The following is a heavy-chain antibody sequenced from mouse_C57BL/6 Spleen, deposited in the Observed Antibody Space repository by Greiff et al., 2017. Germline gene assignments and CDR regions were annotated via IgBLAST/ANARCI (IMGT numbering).Heavy chain of an antibody. D-gene: IGHD3-2*02. CDR3: ARSETAQTTLYYYDMDY. J-gene: IGHJ4*01. Sequence: EVQLQQSGPELVKPGASVKISCKASGYSFTDYNMNWVKQSNGKSLEWIGVINPNYGTTSYNQKFKGKATLTVDQSSSTAYMQLNNLTSEDSAVYYCARSETAQTTLYYYDMDYWGQGTSVTVSS. V-gene: IGHV1-39*01. CDR1: GYSFTDYN. CDR2: INPNYGTT.